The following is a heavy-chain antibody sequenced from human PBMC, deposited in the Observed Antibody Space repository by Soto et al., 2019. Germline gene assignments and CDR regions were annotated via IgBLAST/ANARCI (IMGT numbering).Heavy chain of an antibody. CDR3: AKGQLDYYDSSGYYLR. J-gene: IGHJ4*02. CDR1: GFTFSSYG. D-gene: IGHD3-22*01. CDR2: ISYDGSNK. Sequence: LRLSCAASGFTFSSYGMHWVRQAPGKGLEWVAVISYDGSNKYYADSVKGRFTISRDNSKNTLYLQMNSLRAEDTAVYYCAKGQLDYYDSSGYYLRWGQGTLVTVSS. V-gene: IGHV3-30*18.